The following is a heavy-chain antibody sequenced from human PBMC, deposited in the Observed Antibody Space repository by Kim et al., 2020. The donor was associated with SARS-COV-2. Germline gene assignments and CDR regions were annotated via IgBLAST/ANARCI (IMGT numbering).Heavy chain of an antibody. V-gene: IGHV3-30*03. CDR1: GFTFSSYG. J-gene: IGHJ6*02. CDR3: ATFGYYYYGMDV. CDR2: ISYDGSNK. Sequence: GGSLRLSCAASGFTFSSYGMHWVRQAPGKGLEWVAVISYDGSNKYYADSVKGRFTISRDNSKNTLYLQMNSLRAEDTAVYYCATFGYYYYGMDVWGQGTRSPSP. D-gene: IGHD3-10*01.